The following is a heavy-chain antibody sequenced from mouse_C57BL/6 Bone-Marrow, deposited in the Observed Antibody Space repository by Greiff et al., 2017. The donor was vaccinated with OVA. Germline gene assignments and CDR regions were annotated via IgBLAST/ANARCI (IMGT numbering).Heavy chain of an antibody. V-gene: IGHV5-12*01. CDR3: ARLDAMDY. CDR1: GFTFSDFY. Sequence: EVKVEESGGGLVQPGGSLKLSCAASGFTFSDFYMYWIRQTPEKRLEWVAYISNGGGSTYYPDTVKGRFTISRDNAKNTLYLQMSRLKSEDTAMYYCARLDAMDYWGQGTSVTFSS. J-gene: IGHJ4*01. CDR2: ISNGGGST.